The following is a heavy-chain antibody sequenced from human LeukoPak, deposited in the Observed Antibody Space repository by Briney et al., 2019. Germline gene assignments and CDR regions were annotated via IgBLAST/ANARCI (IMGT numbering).Heavy chain of an antibody. J-gene: IGHJ4*02. D-gene: IGHD2-15*01. Sequence: SETLSLTCAVYGGSFSGYYWSWIRQPPGKGLEWIGEINHSGSTNYNPSLKSRVTMSVDTSKNQFSLKLSSVTAADTAVYYCARGKSGGRLLDYWGQGTLVTVSS. CDR1: GGSFSGYY. CDR3: ARGKSGGRLLDY. CDR2: INHSGST. V-gene: IGHV4-34*01.